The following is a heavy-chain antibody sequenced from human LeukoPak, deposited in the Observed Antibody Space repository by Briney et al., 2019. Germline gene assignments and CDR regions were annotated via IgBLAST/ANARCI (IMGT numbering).Heavy chain of an antibody. J-gene: IGHJ3*02. CDR3: TTVGSGI. D-gene: IGHD3-16*01. V-gene: IGHV3-15*05. Sequence: PGGSLRLSCAASGFTFSSYSMNWVRQAPGKGLEWVGRIKSKADGGTTEYAALVKGRFTISRDDSENTFFLQMNSLKTEDTAVYYCTTVGSGIWGQGTMVTVSS. CDR2: IKSKADGGTT. CDR1: GFTFSSYS.